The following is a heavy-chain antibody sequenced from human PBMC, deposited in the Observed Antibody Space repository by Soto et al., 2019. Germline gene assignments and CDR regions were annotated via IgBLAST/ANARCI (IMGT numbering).Heavy chain of an antibody. V-gene: IGHV3-23*01. CDR2: ISGSGGST. D-gene: IGHD3-16*02. Sequence: PGGSLRLSCAASGFTFSSYAMSWVRQAPGKGLEWVSAISGSGGSTYYADSVKGRFTISRDNSKNTLYLQMNSLRAEDTAVYYCAKPPYDYIWGSYRLGFDYWGQGTLVTVSS. CDR3: AKPPYDYIWGSYRLGFDY. CDR1: GFTFSSYA. J-gene: IGHJ4*02.